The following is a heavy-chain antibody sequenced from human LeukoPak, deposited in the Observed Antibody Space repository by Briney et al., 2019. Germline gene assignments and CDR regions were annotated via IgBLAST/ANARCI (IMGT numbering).Heavy chain of an antibody. V-gene: IGHV3-53*01. Sequence: GGSLRLSCAASGFTVSSNYMSWVRQAPGKGLEWVSVIYSGGTTYYADSVKGRFTISRDNSKNTLYLQMNSLRVEDTAVYYCARDEGRFGGSGPYYYYGMDVWGQGTTVTVSS. CDR3: ARDEGRFGGSGPYYYYGMDV. CDR1: GFTVSSNY. D-gene: IGHD3-10*01. J-gene: IGHJ6*02. CDR2: IYSGGTT.